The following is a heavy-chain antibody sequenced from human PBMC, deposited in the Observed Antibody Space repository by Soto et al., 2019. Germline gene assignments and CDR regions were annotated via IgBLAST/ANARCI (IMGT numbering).Heavy chain of an antibody. D-gene: IGHD6-19*01. CDR1: GFTFSSYA. CDR2: ISYDGSNK. Sequence: GGSLRLCCAASGFTFSSYAMHWVRQAPGKGLEWVAVISYDGSNKYYADSVKGRFTISRDNSKNTLYLQMNSLRAEDTAVYYCNIAVAGTVYWGQRTLVTGS. V-gene: IGHV3-30-3*01. J-gene: IGHJ4*02. CDR3: NIAVAGTVY.